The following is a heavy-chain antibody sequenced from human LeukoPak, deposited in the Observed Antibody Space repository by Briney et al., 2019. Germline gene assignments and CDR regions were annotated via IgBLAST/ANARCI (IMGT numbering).Heavy chain of an antibody. CDR2: IYTSGST. CDR1: GGSISSYY. V-gene: IGHV4-4*07. J-gene: IGHJ4*02. D-gene: IGHD3-10*01. Sequence: PSETLSLTCTVSGGSISSYYWSWIRQPAGKGLEWIGRIYTSGSTNYNPSLKSRVTMSVDTSKNQFSLKLISMTAADTAVYYCVRRRGGYGEGEFPFWGQGVLVTVSA. CDR3: VRRRGGYGEGEFPF.